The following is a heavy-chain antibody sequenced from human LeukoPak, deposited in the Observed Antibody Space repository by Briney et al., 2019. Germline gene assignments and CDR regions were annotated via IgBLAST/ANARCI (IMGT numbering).Heavy chain of an antibody. Sequence: ASVKVSCKASGYTFTSYAMHWVRQAPGQRLEWMGWINAGNGNTKYSQKFQGRVTITRDTSASTAYMELSSLRSGDTAVYYCARVKTTARPHDAFDIWGQGTMVTVSS. D-gene: IGHD4-17*01. CDR1: GYTFTSYA. V-gene: IGHV1-3*01. J-gene: IGHJ3*02. CDR3: ARVKTTARPHDAFDI. CDR2: INAGNGNT.